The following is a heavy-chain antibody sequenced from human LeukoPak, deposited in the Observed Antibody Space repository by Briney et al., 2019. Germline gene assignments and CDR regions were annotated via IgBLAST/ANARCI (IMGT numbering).Heavy chain of an antibody. CDR1: GGSISTYY. J-gene: IGHJ6*03. CDR2: IYTSGST. CDR3: ARCGYSYGYGYYYYYMDV. Sequence: SETLSLTCTVSGGSISTYYWSWIRQPAGKGLEWIGHIYTSGSTNYNPSLKSRVTISVDTSKNQFSLKLSSVTAADTAVYYCARCGYSYGYGYYYYYMDVWGKGTTVTISS. V-gene: IGHV4-4*07. D-gene: IGHD5-18*01.